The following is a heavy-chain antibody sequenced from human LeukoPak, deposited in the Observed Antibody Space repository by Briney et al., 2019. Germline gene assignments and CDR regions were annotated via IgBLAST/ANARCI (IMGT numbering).Heavy chain of an antibody. Sequence: VASVKVSCKASGYTFTSYDINWVRQATGQGLEWMGWINPNSGGTNYAQKFQGRVTVTRDTSISTAYMELSRLRSDDTAVYYCARSSSVTIPGYYFDYWGQGTLVTVSS. CDR3: ARSSSVTIPGYYFDY. D-gene: IGHD2-21*01. V-gene: IGHV1-2*02. CDR2: INPNSGGT. J-gene: IGHJ4*02. CDR1: GYTFTSYD.